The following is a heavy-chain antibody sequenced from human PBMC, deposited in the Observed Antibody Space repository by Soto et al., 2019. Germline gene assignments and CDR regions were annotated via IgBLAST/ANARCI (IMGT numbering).Heavy chain of an antibody. CDR2: IKFDASEK. Sequence: GGSLRLSCASSVCTFDIYWMSCVRQSPGKWLEWVATIKFDASEKTYVDSVKGRFTMCRDNAKNSLYLQMDSLRFDDPAFYYCARDPGYGSGNSVTQYLACCDHGTQVTVS. D-gene: IGHD3-10*01. V-gene: IGHV3-7*01. CDR3: ARDPGYGSGNSVTQYLAC. J-gene: IGHJ4*01. CDR1: VCTFDIYW.